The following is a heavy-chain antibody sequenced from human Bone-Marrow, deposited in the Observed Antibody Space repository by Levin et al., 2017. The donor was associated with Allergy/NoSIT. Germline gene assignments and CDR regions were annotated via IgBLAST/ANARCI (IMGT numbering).Heavy chain of an antibody. CDR1: GFTVSNNY. V-gene: IGHV3-53*01. D-gene: IGHD3-16*01. J-gene: IGHJ4*02. CDR3: ARGGPYGY. CDR2: IYSAGST. Sequence: GESLKISCAVSGFTVSNNYMSWVRQAPGKGLEWVSVIYSAGSTYYADSVRGRFTISRDNSKNTLFLQMTSLMADDTAVYYCARGGPYGYWGQGTLVTVAS.